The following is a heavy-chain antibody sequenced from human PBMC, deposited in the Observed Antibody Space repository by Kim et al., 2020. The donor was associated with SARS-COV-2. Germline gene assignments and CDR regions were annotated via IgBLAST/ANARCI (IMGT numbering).Heavy chain of an antibody. CDR2: VNNGGNA. Sequence: GGSLRLSCAASGFTFSRYAMSWVRQAPGKGPEWIAAVNNGGNAYYANSAKGRFTVSRDNNRNTLDLQMNSLTAEDTALYFCAKDHPSSGWPTFESWGQGT. V-gene: IGHV3-23*01. CDR3: AKDHPSSGWPTFES. D-gene: IGHD6-19*01. CDR1: GFTFSRYA. J-gene: IGHJ4*02.